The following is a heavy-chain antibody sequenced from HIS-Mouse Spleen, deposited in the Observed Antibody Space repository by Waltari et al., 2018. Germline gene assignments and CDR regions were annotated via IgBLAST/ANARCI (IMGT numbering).Heavy chain of an antibody. CDR2: FDPEDGET. V-gene: IGHV1-24*01. CDR3: ATEGIAVAGIDAFDI. D-gene: IGHD6-19*01. J-gene: IGHJ3*02. CDR1: GYTVTELS. Sequence: QVQLVQSGAEVTKPGASVKVSCKVSGYTVTELSMHWVRRAPGKGLEWMGGFDPEDGETIYAQKFQGRVTMTEDTSTDTAYMELSSLRSEDTAVYYCATEGIAVAGIDAFDIWGQGTMVTVSS.